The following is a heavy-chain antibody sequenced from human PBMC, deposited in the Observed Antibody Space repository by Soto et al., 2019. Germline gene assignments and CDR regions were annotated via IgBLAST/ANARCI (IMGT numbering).Heavy chain of an antibody. V-gene: IGHV1-18*01. J-gene: IGHJ5*02. Sequence: VQLVQSGAEVKTPGASVKVSCRASGYTFLNYAISWVRQAPGQGLEWMGWTSAYGGDTHYAQKFQGRVIITTDTSTSTAYRGLRSLKSADTDVYCCAGALYSTGGQLGMRNWLDPWGQGTLVTVSP. CDR1: GYTFLNYA. CDR3: AGALYSTGGQLGMRNWLDP. CDR2: TSAYGGDT. D-gene: IGHD6-19*01.